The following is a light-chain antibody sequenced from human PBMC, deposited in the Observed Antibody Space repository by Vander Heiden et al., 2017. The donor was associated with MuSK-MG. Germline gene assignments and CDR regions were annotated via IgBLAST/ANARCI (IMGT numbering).Light chain of an antibody. CDR2: GAS. Sequence: EIVLTQSPGTLSLSPGERATLSCRASQSVSSSYLAWYQQKPGQAPRLLIYGASSRATGIPDRFSGSASGTDFTLTISRLDPEDFAVYYCRRYGSPGLTFGGGTKVEIK. CDR1: QSVSSSY. CDR3: RRYGSPGLT. V-gene: IGKV3-20*01. J-gene: IGKJ4*01.